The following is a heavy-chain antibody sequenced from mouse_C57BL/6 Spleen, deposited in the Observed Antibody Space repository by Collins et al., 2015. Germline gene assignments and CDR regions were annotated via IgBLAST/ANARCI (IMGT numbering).Heavy chain of an antibody. CDR2: INPYNGGT. Sequence: EVQLQQSGPVLVKPGASVKMSCKASGYTFTDYYMNWVKQSHGKSLEWIGVINPYNGGTSYNQKFKGKATLTVDKSSSTAYMELNSLTSEDSAVYYCARRGELSGFAYWGQGTLVTVSA. J-gene: IGHJ3*01. V-gene: IGHV1-19*01. CDR3: ARRGELSGFAY. D-gene: IGHD1-1*02. CDR1: GYTFTDYY.